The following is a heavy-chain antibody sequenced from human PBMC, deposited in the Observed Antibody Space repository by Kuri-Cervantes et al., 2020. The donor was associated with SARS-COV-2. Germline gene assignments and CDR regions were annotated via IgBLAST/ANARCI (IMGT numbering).Heavy chain of an antibody. J-gene: IGHJ3*02. D-gene: IGHD3-22*01. V-gene: IGHV3-30*03. Sequence: GESLKISCAASGSTFSSYGMHWVRQAPGKGLEWVAVISHDGTTQNYADSLKGLFTISRDNSKNTLYLELNSLRAEDTAVYYCARSTPFRRLVVISQGGAFDIWGQGTMVTVSS. CDR3: ARSTPFRRLVVISQGGAFDI. CDR1: GSTFSSYG. CDR2: ISHDGTTQ.